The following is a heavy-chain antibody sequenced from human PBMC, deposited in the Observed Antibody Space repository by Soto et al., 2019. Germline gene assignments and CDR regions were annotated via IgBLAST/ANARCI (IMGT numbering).Heavy chain of an antibody. CDR2: ISASGGST. J-gene: IGHJ6*02. D-gene: IGHD6-19*01. CDR3: VRSAMAGDYYYYGMDV. CDR1: GFNFSSYT. Sequence: GGSLRLSCAASGFNFSSYTMSWVRQAPGKGLEWVSGISASGGSTHYADSVKGRLTISRDNSKNTVDLQLNSLRSDDTAFYYCVRSAMAGDYYYYGMDVWGRGTTVTVSS. V-gene: IGHV3-23*01.